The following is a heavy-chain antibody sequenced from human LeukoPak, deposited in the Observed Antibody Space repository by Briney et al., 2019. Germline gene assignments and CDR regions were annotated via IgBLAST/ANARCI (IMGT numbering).Heavy chain of an antibody. CDR3: ARAIRAPDEH. CDR2: ISSDGGTK. V-gene: IGHV3-30*03. J-gene: IGHJ4*02. CDR1: GFVFSDYT. Sequence: GGSLRLSCAASGFVFSDYTMHWFRQAPGEGLEWVAVISSDGGTKYYADSAKGRFPISRDNSKNTLYLQMHNLRSEDTAVYCCARAIRAPDEHWGQGTLVTVSS. D-gene: IGHD1-14*01.